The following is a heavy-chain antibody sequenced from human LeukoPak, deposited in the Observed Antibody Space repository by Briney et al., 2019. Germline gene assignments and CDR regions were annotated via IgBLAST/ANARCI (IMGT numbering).Heavy chain of an antibody. D-gene: IGHD1-26*01. CDR1: GFTFSNYA. CDR3: ARDTRTFDY. J-gene: IGHJ4*02. CDR2: IKQDGSEK. V-gene: IGHV3-7*01. Sequence: PGGSLRLSCAASGFTFSNYAMSWVRQAPGKGLEWVANIKQDGSEKYYVDSVKGRFTISRDNAKNSLFLQMNSLRAEDTAVYYCARDTRTFDYWGQGTLVTVSS.